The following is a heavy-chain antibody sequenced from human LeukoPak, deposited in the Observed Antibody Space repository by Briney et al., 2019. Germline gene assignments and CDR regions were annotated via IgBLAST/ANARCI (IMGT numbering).Heavy chain of an antibody. D-gene: IGHD5-12*01. J-gene: IGHJ6*03. V-gene: IGHV4-4*07. Sequence: SETLSLTCTVSGGSISSYYWSWIRQPAGKGLEWIGRIYTSGSTNYNPSLKSRVTMSVDTSKNQLSLKLSSVTAADTAVYYCAREAATSPYYYYYYYMDVWGKGTTVTVSS. CDR3: AREAATSPYYYYYYYMDV. CDR1: GGSISSYY. CDR2: IYTSGST.